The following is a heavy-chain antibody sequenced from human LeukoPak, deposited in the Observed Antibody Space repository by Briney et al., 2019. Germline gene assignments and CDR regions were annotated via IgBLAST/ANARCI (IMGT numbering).Heavy chain of an antibody. CDR2: FSGSGGST. CDR1: GFTFSSYA. J-gene: IGHJ4*02. Sequence: GGSLRLSCAASGFTFSSYAMSWVRQAPGKGLEWVSTFSGSGGSTHYADSVKGRFTISRDNSKNTLYLQMNSLRAEDTAVYYCARESDYYDSWIDYWGQGTLVTVSS. CDR3: ARESDYYDSWIDY. D-gene: IGHD3-22*01. V-gene: IGHV3-23*01.